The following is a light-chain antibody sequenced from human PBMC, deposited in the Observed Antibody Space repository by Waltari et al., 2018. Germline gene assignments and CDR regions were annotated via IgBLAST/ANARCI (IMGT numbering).Light chain of an antibody. CDR1: QSLLHSNAYNY. CDR2: LGS. Sequence: EIVMTQSPLSMSVTPGEPASISCRSSQSLLHSNAYNYLDWYLQKPGQSPQLLIYLGSNRASGVPDRFSGSGSGTDFTLKISRVEAEDVGVYYCMQALQTPPYTFGQGTKLEIK. CDR3: MQALQTPPYT. J-gene: IGKJ2*01. V-gene: IGKV2-28*01.